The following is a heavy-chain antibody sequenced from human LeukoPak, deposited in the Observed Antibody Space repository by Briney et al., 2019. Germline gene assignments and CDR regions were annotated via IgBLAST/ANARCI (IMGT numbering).Heavy chain of an antibody. CDR3: ARENSSGWYFWFDP. V-gene: IGHV1-2*02. J-gene: IGHJ5*02. D-gene: IGHD6-19*01. CDR2: INPNSGGT. Sequence: SVKVSCKASGYIFTGYYMHWVRQAPGQGLEWMGWINPNSGGTNYAQKFQGRVTMTRDTSISTAYMELSRLRSDDTAVYYCARENSSGWYFWFDPWGQGTLVTVSS. CDR1: GYIFTGYY.